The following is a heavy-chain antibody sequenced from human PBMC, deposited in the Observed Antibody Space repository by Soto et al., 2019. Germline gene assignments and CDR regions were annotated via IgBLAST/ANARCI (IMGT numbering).Heavy chain of an antibody. Sequence: GGSLRLSCAASGFTFSSYSMNWVRQAPGKGLEWVSSISSSSSYIYYADSVKGRFTISRDNAKNSLYLQMNSLRAEDTAVYYCASQCSGGSCYSVYYYVMAVWGQGTTVIVSS. CDR2: ISSSSSYI. V-gene: IGHV3-21*01. CDR1: GFTFSSYS. J-gene: IGHJ6*02. CDR3: ASQCSGGSCYSVYYYVMAV. D-gene: IGHD2-15*01.